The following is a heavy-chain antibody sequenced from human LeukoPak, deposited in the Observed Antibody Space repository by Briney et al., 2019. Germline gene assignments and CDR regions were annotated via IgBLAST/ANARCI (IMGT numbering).Heavy chain of an antibody. V-gene: IGHV4-31*03. D-gene: IGHD6-13*01. CDR2: IYYSGST. CDR1: GGSISSGGYY. CDR3: ARGRGAWGAAALLHYGMDV. Sequence: TSETLSLTCTVSGGSISSGGYYWSWIRQHPGKGLEWIGYIYYSGSTYYNPSLKSRVTISVDTSKNQFSLKLSSVTAADTAVYYCARGRGAWGAAALLHYGMDVWGKGTTVTVSS. J-gene: IGHJ6*04.